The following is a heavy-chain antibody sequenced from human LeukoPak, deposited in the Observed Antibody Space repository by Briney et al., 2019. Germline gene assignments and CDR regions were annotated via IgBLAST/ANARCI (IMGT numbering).Heavy chain of an antibody. Sequence: SETLSLTCTVSGYSISSGFYWGWIRQPPGKGLEWIGSMYHSGSTYYNPSLKSRVTISVDTSKKQFSLKLNSVTAADTAVYYCARANYYDTSGYSRGAFDIWGQGTMVTVSS. CDR1: GYSISSGFY. CDR2: MYHSGST. CDR3: ARANYYDTSGYSRGAFDI. D-gene: IGHD3-22*01. J-gene: IGHJ3*02. V-gene: IGHV4-38-2*02.